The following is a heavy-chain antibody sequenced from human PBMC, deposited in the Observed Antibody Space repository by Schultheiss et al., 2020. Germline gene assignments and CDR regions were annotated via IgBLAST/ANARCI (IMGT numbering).Heavy chain of an antibody. Sequence: GGSLRLSCPASGFTFGDYAMNWVRQAPGKGLEWVAVISYDGSNKYYADSVKGRFTISRVNSKNTLYLQMNSLRAEDTAVYYCAILSEAHGRYNWNYVRYLLADYWGKGTLVNVYS. CDR1: GFTFGDYA. V-gene: IGHV3-30*04. CDR2: ISYDGSNK. D-gene: IGHD1-7*01. CDR3: AILSEAHGRYNWNYVRYLLADY. J-gene: IGHJ4*02.